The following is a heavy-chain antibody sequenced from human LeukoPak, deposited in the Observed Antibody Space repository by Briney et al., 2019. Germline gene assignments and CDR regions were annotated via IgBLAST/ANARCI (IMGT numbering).Heavy chain of an antibody. D-gene: IGHD3-3*01. V-gene: IGHV3-7*03. CDR2: IKLDGSEK. CDR1: GFTFGKYW. CDR3: ARDQYDTWSRRGNFDS. J-gene: IGHJ4*02. Sequence: GGSLRLSCVASGFTFGKYWMSWVRQAPEKGLEWVSNIKLDGSEKNYVDSVKGRFTISRDNTKNSLYLQMNSLRAEDTAVFYCARDQYDTWSRRGNFDSWGQGTLVIVSS.